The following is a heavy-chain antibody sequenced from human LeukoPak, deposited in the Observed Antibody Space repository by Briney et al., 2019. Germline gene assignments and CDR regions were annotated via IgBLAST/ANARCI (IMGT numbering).Heavy chain of an antibody. J-gene: IGHJ4*02. CDR1: GYTFTSYY. CDR2: INPSGGST. CDR3: ASTYYYDGSVPSYYFDY. V-gene: IGHV1-46*01. Sequence: ASVKVSCKASGYTFTSYYMHWVRQAPGQGLEWMGIINPSGGSTSYAQKFQGRVTMTRDTSTSTVYMELSSLRSEDTAVYYCASTYYYDGSVPSYYFDYWGQGTLVTVSS. D-gene: IGHD3-22*01.